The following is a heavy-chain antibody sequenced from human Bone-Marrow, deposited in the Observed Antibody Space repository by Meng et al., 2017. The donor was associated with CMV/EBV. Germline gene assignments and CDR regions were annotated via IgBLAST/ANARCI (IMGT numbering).Heavy chain of an antibody. V-gene: IGHV3-21*01. CDR1: GFTFSSYW. CDR3: ARDAYHYDFWSDRTSIDY. D-gene: IGHD3-3*01. CDR2: ISSSSSYI. J-gene: IGHJ4*02. Sequence: GGSLRLSCAASGFTFSSYWMHWVRQAPGKGLEWVSSISSSSSYIYYADSVKGRFTISRDNAKNSLYLQMNSLRAEDTAVYYCARDAYHYDFWSDRTSIDYWGQGTLVTVSS.